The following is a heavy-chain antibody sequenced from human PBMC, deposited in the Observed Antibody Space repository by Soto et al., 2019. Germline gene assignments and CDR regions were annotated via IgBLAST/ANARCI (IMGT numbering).Heavy chain of an antibody. CDR1: GGSISSSNYD. D-gene: IGHD6-6*01. V-gene: IGHV4-39*01. CDR2: VYYSGNT. CDR3: ARHSSSYYYMDV. Sequence: QLQLQESGPGLEKPSETLSLTCTVSGGSISSSNYDWGWIRQPPGKGLEWIGSVYYSGNTYYNPSLKSRVTMSVDTSKNQFSLKLSSVTAADTAVYYCARHSSSYYYMDVWGKGTTVTVSS. J-gene: IGHJ6*03.